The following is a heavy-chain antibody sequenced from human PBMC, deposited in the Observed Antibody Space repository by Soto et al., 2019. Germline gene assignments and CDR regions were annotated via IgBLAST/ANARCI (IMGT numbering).Heavy chain of an antibody. V-gene: IGHV5-51*01. CDR3: ARRGVSTRTFDY. Sequence: PGESLKISCKGSGYNFAGHWIAWVRQMPGKGLELMGIIYPSDSDTRYRPSFQGQVTRSADKSISSAYLQWSSLRASDTAMYYCARRGVSTRTFDYWGQGTPVSVCS. J-gene: IGHJ4*02. D-gene: IGHD3-3*01. CDR1: GYNFAGHW. CDR2: IYPSDSDT.